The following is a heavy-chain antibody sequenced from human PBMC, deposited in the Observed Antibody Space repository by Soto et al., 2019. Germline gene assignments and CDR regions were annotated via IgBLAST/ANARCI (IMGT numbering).Heavy chain of an antibody. J-gene: IGHJ5*02. V-gene: IGHV3-23*01. D-gene: IGHD2-15*01. Sequence: GGSLRLSCAASGFTFSSYAMSWVRQAPGKGLEWVSAISGSGGSTYYADSVKGRFTISRDNSKNTLYLQMNSLRAEDTAVYYCAKDIVPPTVDIVVVVAAYNWFDPWGQGTLVTVSS. CDR3: AKDIVPPTVDIVVVVAAYNWFDP. CDR1: GFTFSSYA. CDR2: ISGSGGST.